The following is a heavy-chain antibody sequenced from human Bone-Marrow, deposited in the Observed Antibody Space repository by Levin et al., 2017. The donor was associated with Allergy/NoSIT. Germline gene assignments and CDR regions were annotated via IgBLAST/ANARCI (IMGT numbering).Heavy chain of an antibody. CDR1: GFILSSHE. CDR2: ISKSGETI. J-gene: IGHJ6*02. D-gene: IGHD4-11*01. CDR3: ARDGTTVTTNYYYGVDV. Sequence: GGSLRLSCEASGFILSSHEMSWVRQAPGKGLEWISYISKSGETIYYAESVRGRFTISRDNAKNSLYLQMNGLRAEDTALYYCARDGTTVTTNYYYGVDVWGQGTTVTVSS. V-gene: IGHV3-48*03.